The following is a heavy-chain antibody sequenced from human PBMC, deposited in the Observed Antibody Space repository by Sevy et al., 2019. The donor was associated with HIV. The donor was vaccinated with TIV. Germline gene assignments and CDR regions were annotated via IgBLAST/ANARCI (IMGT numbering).Heavy chain of an antibody. Sequence: SETLSLTCTVSGGSITSYGYQWAWIRQPPGKGLEWIGSIPFSGTSYYNAPLQSRVTISADTSKNQFSLNLSSVTAADTAGYFCARRADYSGNISPNYYMDVWGKGTTVTVSS. D-gene: IGHD4-4*01. CDR3: ARRADYSGNISPNYYMDV. CDR2: IPFSGTS. J-gene: IGHJ6*03. CDR1: GGSITSYGYQ. V-gene: IGHV4-39*01.